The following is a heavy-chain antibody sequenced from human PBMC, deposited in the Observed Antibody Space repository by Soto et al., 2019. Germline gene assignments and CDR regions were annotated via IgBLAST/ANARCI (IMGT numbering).Heavy chain of an antibody. Sequence: PGGSLRLSCAASGFTFSNYAMSWVRQAPGKGLGWVSRISGSGSSTYYADSVKGRFTISRDNSKNTLYLQMNSLRAEDTAVYYCAKIGASITGHSGYWGQGTLVTVSS. D-gene: IGHD6-6*01. V-gene: IGHV3-23*01. J-gene: IGHJ4*02. CDR2: ISGSGSST. CDR1: GFTFSNYA. CDR3: AKIGASITGHSGY.